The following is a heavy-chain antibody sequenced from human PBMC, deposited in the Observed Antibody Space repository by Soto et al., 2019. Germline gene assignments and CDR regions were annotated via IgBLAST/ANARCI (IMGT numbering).Heavy chain of an antibody. CDR1: GGTFNTYT. D-gene: IGHD1-20*01. Sequence: QVQLVQSGAEVKKPGSSVKVSCRTSGGTFNTYTISWVRQAPGQGLAWMGRITPIIDIPTYAQNFQGRVSISADKSTSTAYMQLTNLRFEDTAMSFCARSKPQSVYFDSCGQGTLVTGSS. CDR2: ITPIIDIP. CDR3: ARSKPQSVYFDS. J-gene: IGHJ4*02. V-gene: IGHV1-69*02.